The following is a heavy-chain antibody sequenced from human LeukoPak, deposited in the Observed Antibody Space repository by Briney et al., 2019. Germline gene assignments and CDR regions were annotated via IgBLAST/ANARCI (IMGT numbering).Heavy chain of an antibody. CDR1: GGSISSYY. Sequence: SETLSLTRTVSGGSISSYYWSWIRQPPGKGLEWIGYIYYSGSTNYNPSLKSRVTISVDTSKNQFSLKLSSVTAADTAVYYCARAVGWFGELFSNWFDPWGQGTLVTVSS. CDR3: ARAVGWFGELFSNWFDP. CDR2: IYYSGST. J-gene: IGHJ5*02. V-gene: IGHV4-59*01. D-gene: IGHD3-10*01.